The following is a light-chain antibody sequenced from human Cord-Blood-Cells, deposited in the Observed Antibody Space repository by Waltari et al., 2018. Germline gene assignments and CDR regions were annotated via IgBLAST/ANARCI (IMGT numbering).Light chain of an antibody. J-gene: IGLJ2*01. Sequence: QPALTQPASVSGSPGQSITISCTGTRSDVGGYNYVSWFQQHPGKAPTLMIYDVSNRPSGVSNRFSGSKSGNTASLTISGLQAEDEADYYCSSYTSSSTLGVVFGGGTKLTVL. CDR1: RSDVGGYNY. CDR3: SSYTSSSTLGVV. V-gene: IGLV2-14*01. CDR2: DVS.